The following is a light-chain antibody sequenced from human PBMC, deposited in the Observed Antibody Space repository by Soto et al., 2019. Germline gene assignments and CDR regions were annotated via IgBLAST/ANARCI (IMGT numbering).Light chain of an antibody. CDR2: EAS. Sequence: EIVLTQSPGTLSLSPGERATLSCRASQSVSSYLAWYQQKPGQAPRLLIYEASNRATGIPARFSGSGSWTDFTLTVSSLEPEDFAVYYCQHRISWPRTFGQGTKVEI. CDR1: QSVSSY. CDR3: QHRISWPRT. J-gene: IGKJ1*01. V-gene: IGKV3-11*01.